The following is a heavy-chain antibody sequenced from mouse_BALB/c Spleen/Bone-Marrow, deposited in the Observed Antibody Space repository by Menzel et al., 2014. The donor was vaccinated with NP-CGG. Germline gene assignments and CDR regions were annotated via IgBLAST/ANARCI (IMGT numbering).Heavy chain of an antibody. CDR3: AGKAYSDYDYALDF. CDR1: GYTFTDYK. D-gene: IGHD2-4*01. CDR2: IYPYNGVT. V-gene: IGHV1S29*02. Sequence: VQLQQSGPELVKPGASVKISCKASGYTFTDYKMHWVKLRHGKSLEWIGYIYPYNGVTGYNQKFKSKATLTVDNFSSTAYMELRSLTSEDSAVYYCAGKAYSDYDYALDFWGQGTSVTVSS. J-gene: IGHJ4*01.